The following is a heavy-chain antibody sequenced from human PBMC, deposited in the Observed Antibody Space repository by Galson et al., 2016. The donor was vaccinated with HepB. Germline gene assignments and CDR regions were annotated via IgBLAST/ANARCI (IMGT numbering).Heavy chain of an antibody. CDR1: GFSFITYT. CDR2: INSGNGNT. Sequence: SVKVSCKASGFSFITYTMHWVRQAPGQRLEWMGWINSGNGNTKYSQKFQGRVTITRDRSATTGYMELRSLKFEDTGVYYCARDDYSKRMDVWGPGTTVPVAS. J-gene: IGHJ6*02. D-gene: IGHD4-11*01. V-gene: IGHV1-3*04. CDR3: ARDDYSKRMDV.